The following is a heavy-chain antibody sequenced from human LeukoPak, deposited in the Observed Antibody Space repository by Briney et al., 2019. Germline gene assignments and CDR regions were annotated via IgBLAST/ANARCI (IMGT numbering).Heavy chain of an antibody. V-gene: IGHV3-48*02. CDR1: GFTFSYYS. CDR3: ARQTTVFDN. D-gene: IGHD1-1*01. CDR2: ISSSGSSM. J-gene: IGHJ4*02. Sequence: GGSLGLSCAASGFTFSYYSMNWVRQAPGKGLEWLSYISSSGSSMYYADSVKGRFTISRDNAQNSVHLQMNSLRDEDTAVYYCARQTTVFDNWGQGTLVTVSS.